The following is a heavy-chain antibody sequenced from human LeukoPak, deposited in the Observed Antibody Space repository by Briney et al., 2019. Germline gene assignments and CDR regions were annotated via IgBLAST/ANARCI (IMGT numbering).Heavy chain of an antibody. D-gene: IGHD2-15*01. CDR3: ARGNKWSFDS. Sequence: PGGSLRLSCAASGLTFSDHWMHWVRQAPGKGLVWVSRINSDGSATSYADSVMVRFTISRDSAKNTLYLQMNSLRPEDTAVYYCARGNKWSFDSWGQGALVTVSS. CDR1: GLTFSDHW. J-gene: IGHJ4*02. CDR2: INSDGSAT. V-gene: IGHV3-74*01.